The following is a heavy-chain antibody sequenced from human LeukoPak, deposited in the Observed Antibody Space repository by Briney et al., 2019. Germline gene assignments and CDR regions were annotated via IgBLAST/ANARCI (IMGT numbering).Heavy chain of an antibody. J-gene: IGHJ4*02. CDR2: ISASGNFT. CDR3: ARKFYYGSGNYYSLFDK. CDR1: GFTLTSYT. D-gene: IGHD3-10*01. V-gene: IGHV3-23*01. Sequence: PGGSLRLPCAASGFTLTSYTMGWVRQAPGKGLEWVSSISASGNFTNYADSVKGRFTTSRDTSKNTLFLQMNSLSAEDTAVYYCARKFYYGSGNYYSLFDKWGQGTLVTVSS.